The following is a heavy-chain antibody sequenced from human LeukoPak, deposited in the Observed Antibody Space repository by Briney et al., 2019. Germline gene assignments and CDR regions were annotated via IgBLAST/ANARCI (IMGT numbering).Heavy chain of an antibody. CDR1: GFDLYTFL. Sequence: GGALRLSCAASGFDLYTFLMRWGSPAPGKGLQWVANINQDGSQKYYVDSVEGRFTISRDNTKNSLYLQMNSLRAEDTALYYCVGDPGDYWGQGTLVTVSS. CDR2: INQDGSQK. CDR3: VGDPGDY. V-gene: IGHV3-7*01. J-gene: IGHJ4*02.